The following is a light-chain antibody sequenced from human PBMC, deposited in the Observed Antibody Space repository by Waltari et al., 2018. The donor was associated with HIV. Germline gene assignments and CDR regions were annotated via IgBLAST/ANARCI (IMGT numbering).Light chain of an antibody. Sequence: YVLTPEPSESAAHGPTATFPCGGDKIGTRSLPWYHQKPGQATGLVIFDDSNRPSGIPERFSGSNSGNTATLTISRVEAGDEAVYYCQVRDTISDHGVFGGGTKLTVL. CDR3: QVRDTISDHGV. CDR1: KIGTRS. V-gene: IGLV3-21*02. CDR2: DDS. J-gene: IGLJ2*01.